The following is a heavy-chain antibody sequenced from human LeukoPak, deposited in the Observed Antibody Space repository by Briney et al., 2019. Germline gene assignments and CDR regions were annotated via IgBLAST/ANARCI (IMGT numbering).Heavy chain of an antibody. CDR2: INHSGST. CDR3: ARGKVLRYPKLENWFDP. CDR1: GGSFSGYY. Sequence: KPSETLFLTCAVYGGSFSGYYWSWIRQPPGKGLEWIGEINHSGSTNYNPSLKSRVTISVDTSKNQFSLKLSSVTAADTAVYYCARGKVLRYPKLENWFDPWGQGTLVTVSS. V-gene: IGHV4-34*01. D-gene: IGHD3-9*01. J-gene: IGHJ5*02.